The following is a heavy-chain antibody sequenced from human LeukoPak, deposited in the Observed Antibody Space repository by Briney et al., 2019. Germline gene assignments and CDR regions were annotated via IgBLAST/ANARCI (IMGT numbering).Heavy chain of an antibody. CDR2: MNPNSGNT. V-gene: IGHV1-8*02. CDR3: ARGRLSKGFGEFFDY. J-gene: IGHJ4*02. CDR1: GYTFTGYY. D-gene: IGHD3-10*01. Sequence: ASVKVSCKASGYTFTGYYMHWVRQATGQGLEWMGWMNPNSGNTGYAQKFQGRVTMTRNTSISTAYMELSSLRSEDTAVYYCARGRLSKGFGEFFDYWGQGTLVTVSS.